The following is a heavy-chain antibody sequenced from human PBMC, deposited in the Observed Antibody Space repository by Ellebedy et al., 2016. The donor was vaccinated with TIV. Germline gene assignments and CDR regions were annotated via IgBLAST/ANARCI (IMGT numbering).Heavy chain of an antibody. CDR3: ARRGSYGDYAVQVNSWLDR. D-gene: IGHD3-16*01. J-gene: IGHJ5*02. Sequence: GESLKISCAASGFSFRSYWMSWVRQAPGKGLEWVANIYQDGSFRYYVDSVKGRFTISRDNANNALFLQMNSLRADDTALYYCARRGSYGDYAVQVNSWLDRWGRGTLVTVSS. V-gene: IGHV3-7*01. CDR1: GFSFRSYW. CDR2: IYQDGSFR.